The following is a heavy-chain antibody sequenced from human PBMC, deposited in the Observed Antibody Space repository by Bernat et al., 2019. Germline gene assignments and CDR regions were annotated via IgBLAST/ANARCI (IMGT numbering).Heavy chain of an antibody. CDR2: ISGSGRNT. Sequence: QVQLVQSGAEVKNPGASVSVSCEASGYTFTTYGITWVRQAPGQGLEWMGWISGSGRNTYYVEKFRDRVSMTTDTYSSTVYMKLRSLTSDDTAVYYCARVPIGYYDKTAYPYFCDSWGQGTLVTVSS. CDR3: ARVPIGYYDKTAYPYFCDS. D-gene: IGHD3-22*01. CDR1: GYTFTTYG. V-gene: IGHV1-18*01. J-gene: IGHJ4*02.